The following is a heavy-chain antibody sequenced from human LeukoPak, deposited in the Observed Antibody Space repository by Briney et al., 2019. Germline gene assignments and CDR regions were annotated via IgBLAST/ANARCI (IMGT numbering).Heavy chain of an antibody. CDR1: GFTFSSYT. Sequence: GGSLRLSCAASGFTFSSYTMNWVSQAPGRGLEWVSCIISRSTTIYYADSGEERLSTSRDNAKNSLYLQMNSLRAEDTAVYNSASNPSKRQWLVSPSVDYWGQGTLVTVSS. CDR3: ASNPSKRQWLVSPSVDY. D-gene: IGHD6-19*01. CDR2: IISRSTTI. J-gene: IGHJ4*02. V-gene: IGHV3-48*01.